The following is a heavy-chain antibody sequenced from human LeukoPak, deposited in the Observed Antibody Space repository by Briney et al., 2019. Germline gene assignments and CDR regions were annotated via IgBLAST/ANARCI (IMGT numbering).Heavy chain of an antibody. CDR1: GGTFSSYT. Sequence: SVKVSCKASGGTFSSYTISWVRQAPGQGLEWMGRIILIHGIANYAQKFQGRVTITADTSTSTAYMELSSLRSEDTAVYYCARELRFLEWLPPGYYGMDVWGRGTTVTVSS. J-gene: IGHJ6*02. CDR3: ARELRFLEWLPPGYYGMDV. V-gene: IGHV1-69*04. CDR2: IILIHGIA. D-gene: IGHD3-3*01.